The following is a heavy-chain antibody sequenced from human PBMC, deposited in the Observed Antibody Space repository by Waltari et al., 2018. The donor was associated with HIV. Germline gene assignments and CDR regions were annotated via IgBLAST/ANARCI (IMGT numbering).Heavy chain of an antibody. CDR3: ARYGSHPYGMDV. J-gene: IGHJ6*02. CDR2: INHDGREK. Sequence: VELVESGGDLVQPGGSLRLSSAASRLPLSRYWLTGVREAPGEGLEWGANINHDGREKYYVESVKGRFTITRDNTKNSLFLQMNSLRAEDTAVYFCARYGSHPYGMDVWGQGTTVTVSS. D-gene: IGHD4-17*01. CDR1: RLPLSRYW. V-gene: IGHV3-7*01.